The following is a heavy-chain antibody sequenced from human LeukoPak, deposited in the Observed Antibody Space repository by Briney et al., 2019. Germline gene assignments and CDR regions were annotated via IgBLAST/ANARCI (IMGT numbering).Heavy chain of an antibody. V-gene: IGHV3-9*01. J-gene: IGHJ4*02. Sequence: GGSLRLSCAASGFTFDDYAMHWVRQAPGKGLEWVSGISWNSGSIGYADSVKGRFTISRDNAKNSLYLQMNSLRAEDTALYYCAKDSSSGWYQDFDYWGQGTLVTVPS. CDR3: AKDSSSGWYQDFDY. CDR2: ISWNSGSI. D-gene: IGHD6-19*01. CDR1: GFTFDDYA.